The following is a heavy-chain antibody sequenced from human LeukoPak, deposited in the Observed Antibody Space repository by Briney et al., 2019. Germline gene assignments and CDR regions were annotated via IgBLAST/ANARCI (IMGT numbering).Heavy chain of an antibody. Sequence: PGGSLRLSCAASGFTFSRYAMSWVRQAPGKGLEWLSAISDTGGNTYYTDSVKGLFTISRDNSRNTLYLQMNSPRVEDTAFYYCATLVFDSSGYSYFDYWGQGTLVTVSS. CDR1: GFTFSRYA. CDR3: ATLVFDSSGYSYFDY. V-gene: IGHV3-23*01. D-gene: IGHD3-22*01. J-gene: IGHJ4*02. CDR2: ISDTGGNT.